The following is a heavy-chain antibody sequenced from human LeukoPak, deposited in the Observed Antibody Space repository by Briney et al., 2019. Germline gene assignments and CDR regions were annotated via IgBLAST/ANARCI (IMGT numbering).Heavy chain of an antibody. CDR2: ISASGVMT. CDR3: AKDRSIGTYYTFDH. V-gene: IGHV3-23*01. CDR1: GFTFTNYA. J-gene: IGHJ4*02. D-gene: IGHD1-26*01. Sequence: GGSLRLSCAASGFTFTNYAMTWVRHAPGKGLEWVSSISASGVMTYYADSVKGRFTVSRDNSKNSLYLQMSSLTAADTAVYYCAKDRSIGTYYTFDHWGQGTLVTVSS.